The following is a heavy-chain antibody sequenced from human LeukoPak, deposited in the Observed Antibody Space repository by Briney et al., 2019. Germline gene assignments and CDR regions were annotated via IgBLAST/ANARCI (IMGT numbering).Heavy chain of an antibody. CDR1: GFTVSYYY. J-gene: IGHJ3*02. V-gene: IGHV3-11*04. Sequence: PGGSVRLSGAASGFTVSYYYMSWIRQAPGKGLEGGSYISSSGSTIYYADSVKGRFTTSRDNAKNSLYLQMNSLRAEDAAVYYCAREADYDSSGENAFDIWGQGTMVTVSS. CDR2: ISSSGSTI. D-gene: IGHD3-22*01. CDR3: AREADYDSSGENAFDI.